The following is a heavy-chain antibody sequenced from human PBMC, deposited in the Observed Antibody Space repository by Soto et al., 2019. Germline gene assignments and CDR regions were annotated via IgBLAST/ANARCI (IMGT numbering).Heavy chain of an antibody. D-gene: IGHD6-13*01. J-gene: IGHJ3*02. CDR3: ARSAPIAATRSAFDI. V-gene: IGHV3-21*01. CDR2: ISSSSSYI. Sequence: EVQLVESGGGLVKPGGSLRLSCAASGFTFSSYSMNWVRQAPGKGLEWVSSISSSSSYIYYADSVKGRFTISRDNAKNSLYLQMNSLRAEDTAVYYCARSAPIAATRSAFDIWGQGTMVTVSS. CDR1: GFTFSSYS.